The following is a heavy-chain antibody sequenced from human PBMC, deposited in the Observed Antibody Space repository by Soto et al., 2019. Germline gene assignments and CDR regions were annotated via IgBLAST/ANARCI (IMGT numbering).Heavy chain of an antibody. J-gene: IGHJ6*02. V-gene: IGHV1-69*13. Sequence: SVKVSCKDSVGTFSSYAISWVRQAPGQGLEWMGGIIPIFGTANYAQRFQGRVTITADESTSTAYMELSSLRSEDTAVYYCARGVTAYGMDVWGQGTTVTAP. CDR2: IIPIFGTA. D-gene: IGHD2-8*01. CDR3: ARGVTAYGMDV. CDR1: VGTFSSYA.